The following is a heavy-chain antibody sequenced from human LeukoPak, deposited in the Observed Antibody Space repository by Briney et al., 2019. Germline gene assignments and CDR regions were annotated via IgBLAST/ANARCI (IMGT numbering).Heavy chain of an antibody. CDR3: AREGSWDIVVVPVHYYYYGMDV. CDR1: GFTFSSYW. Sequence: PGGSVRLSCAASGFTFSSYWMSWVRQAPGKGLEWVANIKQDGSEKYYVDSVKGRFTISRDNAKNSLYLQMNSLRAEDTAVYYCAREGSWDIVVVPVHYYYYGMDVWGKGTTVTVSS. V-gene: IGHV3-7*03. J-gene: IGHJ6*04. D-gene: IGHD2-2*01. CDR2: IKQDGSEK.